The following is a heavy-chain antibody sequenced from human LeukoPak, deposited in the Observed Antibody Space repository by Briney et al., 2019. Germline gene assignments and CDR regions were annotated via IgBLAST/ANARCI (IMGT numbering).Heavy chain of an antibody. CDR2: IRYDGSNK. D-gene: IGHD3-16*01. CDR3: AKDTYVSGWFDP. CDR1: GFTFDDYG. J-gene: IGHJ5*02. V-gene: IGHV3-30*02. Sequence: GGSLRLSCAASGFTFDDYGMSWVRQAPGKGLEWVAFIRYDGSNKYYADSVKGRFTISRDNSKNTLYLQMNSLRAEDTAVYYCAKDTYVSGWFDPWGQGTLVTVSS.